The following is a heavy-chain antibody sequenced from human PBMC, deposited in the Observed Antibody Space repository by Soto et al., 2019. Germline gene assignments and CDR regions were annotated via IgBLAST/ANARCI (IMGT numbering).Heavy chain of an antibody. CDR3: ASSSLYGIDV. V-gene: IGHV4-38-2*01. Sequence: SETLSLTCAVSGYSITGGYYCGWFRQPPGKGLEWIGSIYYSGNTYYNPSLKSRLIISIDTSTNQFSLKVGSVTAADTAVYYCASSSLYGIDVWGQGTTVTVSS. J-gene: IGHJ6*02. CDR1: GYSITGGYY. CDR2: IYYSGNT.